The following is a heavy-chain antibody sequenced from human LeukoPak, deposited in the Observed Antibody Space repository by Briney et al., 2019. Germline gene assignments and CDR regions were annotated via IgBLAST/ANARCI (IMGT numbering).Heavy chain of an antibody. CDR3: ARNGEYYDFWSGYRQDYYYGMDV. CDR2: IIPIFGTA. CDR1: GGTFSSYA. V-gene: IGHV1-69*01. J-gene: IGHJ6*02. Sequence: ASVKVSCKASGGTFSSYAISWVRQAPGQGLEWMGGIIPIFGTANYAQKFQGRVTITADESTSTAYMELSSLRSEDTAVYYCARNGEYYDFWSGYRQDYYYGMDVWGQGPRSPSP. D-gene: IGHD3-3*01.